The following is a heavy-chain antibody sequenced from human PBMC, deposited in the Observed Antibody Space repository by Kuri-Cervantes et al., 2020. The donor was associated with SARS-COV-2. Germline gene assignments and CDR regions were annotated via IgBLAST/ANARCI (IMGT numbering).Heavy chain of an antibody. CDR2: IYPGDSNT. D-gene: IGHD3/OR15-3a*01. CDR1: GNSFTTYW. CDR3: ARLTTLHHHFVNDFWTGYYLLGDV. Sequence: GESLKISCKHSGNSFTTYWIGWVRQMPGNGLEWMGIIYPGDSNTKYSPSFQGHVTMSSDKSLRTAYLQWSSLKASDTAMYYCARLTTLHHHFVNDFWTGYYLLGDVWGQGTQVTVSS. J-gene: IGHJ4*02. V-gene: IGHV5-51*01.